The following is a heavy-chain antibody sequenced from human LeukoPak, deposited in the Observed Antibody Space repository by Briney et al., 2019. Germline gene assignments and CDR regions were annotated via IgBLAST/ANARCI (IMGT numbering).Heavy chain of an antibody. CDR3: ARRYSSGFLPGFDP. Sequence: SETLSLTCAVYGGSFSGYYWSWIRHPPGKGLEWIGEINHSGSTNYNPSLKSRVTISVDTSKNQFSLKLSSVTAADTAVYYCARRYSSGFLPGFDPWGQGTLVTVSS. J-gene: IGHJ5*02. V-gene: IGHV4-34*01. CDR1: GGSFSGYY. CDR2: INHSGST. D-gene: IGHD6-19*01.